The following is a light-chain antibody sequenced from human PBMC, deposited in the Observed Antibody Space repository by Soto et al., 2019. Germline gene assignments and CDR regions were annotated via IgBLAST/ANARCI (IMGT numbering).Light chain of an antibody. CDR1: QDINNY. Sequence: DIQMTQSPSSLSASVGDRVTITCQASQDINNYLSWYQQNPGKAPKILMYDASNLETGVPSRFSGSGSGTDFTFTISSLQPDDFATYYCQQYNSYSTFGGGTKVDIK. CDR2: DAS. J-gene: IGKJ4*01. V-gene: IGKV1-33*01. CDR3: QQYNSYST.